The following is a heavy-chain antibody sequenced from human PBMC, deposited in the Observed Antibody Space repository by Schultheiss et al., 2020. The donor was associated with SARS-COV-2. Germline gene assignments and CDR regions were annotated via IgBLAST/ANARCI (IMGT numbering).Heavy chain of an antibody. D-gene: IGHD1-7*01. CDR2: ISGSGGST. J-gene: IGHJ4*02. V-gene: IGHV3-23*01. CDR3: ARDLLSYNWNYYFHY. Sequence: GGSLRLSCAASGFTVSSNYMSWVRQAPGKGLGWVSAISGSGGSTYYADSVKGRFTISRDNAKNTLYLQMNSLRAEDTAMYFCARDLLSYNWNYYFHYWGQGILVTVSS. CDR1: GFTVSSNY.